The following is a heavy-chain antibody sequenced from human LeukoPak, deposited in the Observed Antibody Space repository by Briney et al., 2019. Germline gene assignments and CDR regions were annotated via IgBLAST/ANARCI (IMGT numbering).Heavy chain of an antibody. CDR3: ARGRPGMGIVIDY. D-gene: IGHD7-27*01. CDR2: IKQDGSEI. V-gene: IGHV3-7*01. J-gene: IGHJ4*02. Sequence: PGGSLRLSCAASGFTFSSRWMSWVRQAPGKGLEWVANIKQDGSEIYYVDSVKGRFTISRDYAKNSVYLQMNSLRAEDTAVYYCARGRPGMGIVIDYWGQGTLVTVAS. CDR1: GFTFSSRW.